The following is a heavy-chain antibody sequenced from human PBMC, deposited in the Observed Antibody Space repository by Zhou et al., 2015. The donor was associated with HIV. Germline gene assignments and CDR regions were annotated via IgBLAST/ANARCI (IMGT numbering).Heavy chain of an antibody. D-gene: IGHD4-17*01. V-gene: IGHV3-15*01. CDR1: GFTFSNAW. CDR2: IQSTLHGGTT. Sequence: EVQLVESGGDSVKPGGCLRLSCTASGFTFSNAWMTWVRQVPGKGLQWVAHIQSTLHGGTTEYAARVKGRFTISRDDLNDTLYLQMTSLKTEDTGVYYCTTRFVDFYGDYTDWFDPWGQGTLVTVSS. CDR3: TTRFVDFYGDYTDWFDP. J-gene: IGHJ5*02.